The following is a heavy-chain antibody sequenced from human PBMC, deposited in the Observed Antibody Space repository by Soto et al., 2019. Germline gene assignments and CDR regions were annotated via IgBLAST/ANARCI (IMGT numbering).Heavy chain of an antibody. CDR2: IDPSDSYT. CDR1: GYSFTSYW. J-gene: IGHJ6*02. Sequence: PGESLKISCKGSGYSFTSYWISWVRQMPGKGLEWMGRIDPSDSYTNYSPSFQGHVTISADKSISTAYLQWSSLKASDTAMYYCARHKDFWSGYYRSPYYYGMDVWGQGTTVTVSS. CDR3: ARHKDFWSGYYRSPYYYGMDV. V-gene: IGHV5-10-1*01. D-gene: IGHD3-3*01.